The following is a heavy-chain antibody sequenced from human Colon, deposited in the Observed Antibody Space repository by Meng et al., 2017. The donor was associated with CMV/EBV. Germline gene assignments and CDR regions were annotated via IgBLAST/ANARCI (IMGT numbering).Heavy chain of an antibody. V-gene: IGHV3-74*01. D-gene: IGHD3-16*01. J-gene: IGHJ4*02. Sequence: GGSLRLSCAASGFTFSSYWMHWVRQAPGKGLVWVSRINSDGSSTSYADSVKGRFTLSRDNAKNTLYLQMNSLRAEDTAVYYCARDGGLHRRGGDFDYWGQGTLVTVSS. CDR1: GFTFSSYW. CDR3: ARDGGLHRRGGDFDY. CDR2: INSDGSST.